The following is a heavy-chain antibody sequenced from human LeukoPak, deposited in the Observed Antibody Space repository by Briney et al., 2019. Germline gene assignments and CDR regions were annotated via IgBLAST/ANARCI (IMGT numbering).Heavy chain of an antibody. D-gene: IGHD2-2*02. V-gene: IGHV3-49*04. CDR3: TRGKDVVVPAAIEYYFDY. Sequence: GGSLRLSCTASGFTFGDYAMNWVRQAPGKGLEWVGFIRSKAYGGTTEYAASVKGRFTFLRDDSKSIAYLQMNSLKTEDTAVYYCTRGKDVVVPAAIEYYFDYWGQGTLVTVSS. J-gene: IGHJ4*02. CDR2: IRSKAYGGTT. CDR1: GFTFGDYA.